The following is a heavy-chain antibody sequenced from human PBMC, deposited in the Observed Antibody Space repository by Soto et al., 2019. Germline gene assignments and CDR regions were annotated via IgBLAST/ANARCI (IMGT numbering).Heavy chain of an antibody. Sequence: EVQLVESGGGLVQPGGSLRLSCAASGFTFSSYWMSWVRQAPGKGLEWVANIKEDGSEKYYVDSVQGRFTISRDNAKNSLYLHMNSLRAEDTAVYFCARDRAAAGTCWFDPWGQGTLVTVSS. CDR3: ARDRAAAGTCWFDP. J-gene: IGHJ5*02. CDR1: GFTFSSYW. D-gene: IGHD6-13*01. CDR2: IKEDGSEK. V-gene: IGHV3-7*03.